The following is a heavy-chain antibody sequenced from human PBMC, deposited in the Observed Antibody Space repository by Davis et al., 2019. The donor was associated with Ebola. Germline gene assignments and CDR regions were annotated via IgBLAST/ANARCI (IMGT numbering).Heavy chain of an antibody. CDR3: TTDRLEMSGY. J-gene: IGHJ4*02. CDR1: GFTFSNAW. D-gene: IGHD1-1*01. CDR2: IKSKTDGGTT. Sequence: GESLKISCAASGFTFSNAWMSWVRQAPGKGLEWVGRIKSKTDGGTTDYAAPVKGRFTISRDDSKNTLYLQMNSLKTEDTAVYYCTTDRLEMSGYWGQGTLVTVSS. V-gene: IGHV3-15*01.